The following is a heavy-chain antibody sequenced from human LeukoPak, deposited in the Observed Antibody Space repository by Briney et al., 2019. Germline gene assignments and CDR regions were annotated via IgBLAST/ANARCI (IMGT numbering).Heavy chain of an antibody. V-gene: IGHV3-7*01. CDR2: IKQDGSEK. J-gene: IGHJ5*02. CDR1: GLSFGNYW. CDR3: TRDFDP. Sequence: GGSLRLSCVTSGLSFGNYWMDWVRQAPGKGLEWVGNIKQDGSEKYYVDSVKGRFTISRDNAKNSLYLDMNSLRVEDTAIYYCTRDFDPWGQGTLVTVSS.